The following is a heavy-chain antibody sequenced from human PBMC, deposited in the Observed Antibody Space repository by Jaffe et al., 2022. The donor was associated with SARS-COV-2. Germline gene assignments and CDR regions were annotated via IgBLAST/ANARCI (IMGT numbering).Heavy chain of an antibody. J-gene: IGHJ4*02. CDR2: ISSSSDYI. V-gene: IGHV3-21*01. Sequence: EVQLVESGGGLVKPGGSLRLSCAASGFSFSTYRMNWVRQAPGKGLEWVSSISSSSDYINYADSLKGRFTISRDNAKNSLFLQMNSLRAEDTAVYYCARGGGCTSTSCYFPDYWGQGTLVTVSS. CDR1: GFSFSTYR. CDR3: ARGGGCTSTSCYFPDY. D-gene: IGHD2-2*01.